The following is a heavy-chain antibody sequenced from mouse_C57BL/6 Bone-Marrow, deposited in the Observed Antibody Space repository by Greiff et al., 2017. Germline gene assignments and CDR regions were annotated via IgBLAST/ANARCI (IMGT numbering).Heavy chain of an antibody. Sequence: QVQLKQSGAELAKPGASVKLSCKASGYTFTSYWMHWVKQRPGQGLEWIGYINPSSGYTKYNQKFKDKDTLTADKSSSTAYMQLSSLTYEDSAVYYCAIYDYGFAYWGQGTLVTVSA. CDR3: AIYDYGFAY. D-gene: IGHD2-4*01. CDR2: INPSSGYT. V-gene: IGHV1-7*01. CDR1: GYTFTSYW. J-gene: IGHJ3*01.